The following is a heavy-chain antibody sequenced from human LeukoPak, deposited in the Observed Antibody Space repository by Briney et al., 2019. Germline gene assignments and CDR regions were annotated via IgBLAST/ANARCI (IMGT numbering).Heavy chain of an antibody. CDR2: IYYSGST. CDR3: ARRYSGYVRNWFDP. Sequence: SETLSLTCTVSGGSISSYYWSWIRQPPGKGLEWIGYIYYSGSTNYNPSLKSRVTISVDTSKNQFSLKLSSVTAADTAVYYCARRYSGYVRNWFDPWGQGTLVTVSS. V-gene: IGHV4-59*12. CDR1: GGSISSYY. D-gene: IGHD5-12*01. J-gene: IGHJ5*02.